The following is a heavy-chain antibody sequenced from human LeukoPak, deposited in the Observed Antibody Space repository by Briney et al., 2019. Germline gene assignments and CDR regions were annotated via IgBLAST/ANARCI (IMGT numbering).Heavy chain of an antibody. CDR2: ISWNSGSI. D-gene: IGHD3-22*01. Sequence: GRSLRLSCAASGFTFDDYAMHWVRQAPGKGLEWVSGISWNSGSIGYADSVKGRFTISRDNSKNTLYVQVNSLGTEDTAAYYCAKGSYYDSSGSFYFDYWGQGTLVTVSS. CDR1: GFTFDDYA. V-gene: IGHV3-9*01. CDR3: AKGSYYDSSGSFYFDY. J-gene: IGHJ4*02.